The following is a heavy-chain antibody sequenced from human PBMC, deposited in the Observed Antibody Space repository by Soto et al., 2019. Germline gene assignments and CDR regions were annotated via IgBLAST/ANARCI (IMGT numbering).Heavy chain of an antibody. CDR2: IDWDDDK. V-gene: IGHV2-70*01. CDR3: ARIRRYYGSGSYYPCYYYGMDV. J-gene: IGHJ6*02. D-gene: IGHD3-10*01. CDR1: GFSLSTSGMC. Sequence: SGPTLVNPTQTLTLTCTFSGFSLSTSGMCVSWIRQPPGKALEWLALIDWDDDKYYSTSLKTRLTISKDTSKNQVVLTMTNMDPVDTATYYCARIRRYYGSGSYYPCYYYGMDVWGQGTTVTVSS.